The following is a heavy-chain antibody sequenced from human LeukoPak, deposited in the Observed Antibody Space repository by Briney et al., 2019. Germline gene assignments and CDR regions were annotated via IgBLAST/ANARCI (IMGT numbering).Heavy chain of an antibody. Sequence: GGTLRLSCAASGFTFSSYGMSWVRQAPGKGLGWGSAISGSGGSTYYADSVKGRFTISRDNSKNTLYLQMNSLRAEDTALYYCAKDPDCTGCICYTFFDYRLGGTLLA. V-gene: IGHV3-23*01. CDR1: GFTFSSYG. D-gene: IGHD2-8*02. CDR3: AKDPDCTGCICYTFFDY. CDR2: ISGSGGST. J-gene: IGHJ4*02.